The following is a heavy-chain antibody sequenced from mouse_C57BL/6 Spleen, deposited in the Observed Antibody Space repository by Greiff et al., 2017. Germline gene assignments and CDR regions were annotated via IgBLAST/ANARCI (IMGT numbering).Heavy chain of an antibody. CDR2: IDSANGNT. CDR1: GFNIKNTY. CDR3: ARGGITTVVASYYYAMDY. D-gene: IGHD1-1*01. Sequence: EVQLQQSVAELVRPGASVKLSCTASGFNIKNTYMHWVKQSPEQGLEWIGRIDSANGNTKYAPKFQGKATITADTSSNTAYLQLSNLKSEDTAIYYCARGGITTVVASYYYAMDYWGQGTSVTVSA. V-gene: IGHV14-3*01. J-gene: IGHJ4*01.